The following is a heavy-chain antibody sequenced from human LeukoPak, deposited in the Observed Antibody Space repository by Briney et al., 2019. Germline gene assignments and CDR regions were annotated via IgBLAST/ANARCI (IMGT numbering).Heavy chain of an antibody. V-gene: IGHV3-30*18. J-gene: IGHJ4*02. CDR2: VSSDRSRE. CDR3: AKARGYNYSYYYYFDY. CDR1: VYSFSSYG. Sequence: PGGSLRLSCAASVYSFSSYGMHCVRQAPGKGVECGSFVSSDRSREYYGDSVKGRFTISRDNSKNTLFLELNSLRAEDEAVYYCAKARGYNYSYYYYFDYWGQGTLVTVSS. D-gene: IGHD5-18*01.